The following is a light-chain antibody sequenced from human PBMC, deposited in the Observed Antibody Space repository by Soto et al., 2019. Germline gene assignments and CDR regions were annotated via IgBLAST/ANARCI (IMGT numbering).Light chain of an antibody. J-gene: IGLJ1*01. V-gene: IGLV2-14*01. CDR2: EVS. Sequence: QSVLTQPASVSGSPGQSITISCTGTSSDVGSYHYVSWFQQHPGKAPKLIIFEVSDRPSGVSTRFSGSKSGDTASLTISGLQADDEADYYCSSYTIGRDVYVFGGGTKLTVL. CDR1: SSDVGSYHY. CDR3: SSYTIGRDVYV.